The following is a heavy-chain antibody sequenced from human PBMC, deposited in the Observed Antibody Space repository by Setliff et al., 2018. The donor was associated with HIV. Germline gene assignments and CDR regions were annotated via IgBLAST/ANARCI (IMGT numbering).Heavy chain of an antibody. D-gene: IGHD3-9*01. CDR3: ARDPAFRRYYDILTGYSPSWFDP. CDR2: ISAYNGNT. J-gene: IGHJ5*02. V-gene: IGHV1-18*01. Sequence: ASVKVSCKASGYTFTNYGIHWVQQAPGQGLEWMGWISAYNGNTNHAQKLQGRVTMTTDTSTSTAYMELRSLRSDDTAVYYCARDPAFRRYYDILTGYSPSWFDPWGQGTLVTVSS. CDR1: GYTFTNYG.